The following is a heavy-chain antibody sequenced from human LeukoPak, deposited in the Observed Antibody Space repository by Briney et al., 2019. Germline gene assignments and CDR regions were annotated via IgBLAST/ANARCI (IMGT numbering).Heavy chain of an antibody. Sequence: SGPTLVKPTQTLTLTCTFSGFSLSTSGVGVGWIRQPPGKALEWLALIYWDDDKRYSPSLKSRLTITKDTSKNQVVLTMTNMDPVDTATYYCATHAVVNTPGWYFDLWGRGTLVTVSS. V-gene: IGHV2-5*02. CDR1: GFSLSTSGVG. CDR2: IYWDDDK. CDR3: ATHAVVNTPGWYFDL. J-gene: IGHJ2*01. D-gene: IGHD4-23*01.